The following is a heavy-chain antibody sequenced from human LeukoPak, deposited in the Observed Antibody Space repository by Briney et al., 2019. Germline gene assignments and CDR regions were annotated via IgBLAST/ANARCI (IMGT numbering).Heavy chain of an antibody. CDR3: ARIFLGYASGWYFDY. D-gene: IGHD6-19*01. V-gene: IGHV4-39*07. CDR1: GGSISRSSYY. J-gene: IGHJ4*02. CDR2: IYYSGST. Sequence: SETLSLTCTVSGGSISRSSYYWGWIRQPPGKGLEWIGSIYYSGSTYYNPSLKSRVTISGDTSKNQFSLKLSSVTALDTAVYYCARIFLGYASGWYFDYWGQGTLVTVSS.